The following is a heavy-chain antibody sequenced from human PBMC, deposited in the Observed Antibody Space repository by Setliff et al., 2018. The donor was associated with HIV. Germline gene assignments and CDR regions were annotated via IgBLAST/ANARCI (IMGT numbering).Heavy chain of an antibody. CDR2: IDHSGST. CDR3: ARGRQFTFWSAYMHMDV. CDR1: GGSFSNYY. Sequence: SETLSLTCAVYGGSFSNYYWTWIRQTPGEGLEWIGEIDHSGSTKYNPSLKSRVAISVDTSKNQFSLKVNSVTAADTAIYYCARGRQFTFWSAYMHMDVWGKGTSVTFSS. J-gene: IGHJ6*03. D-gene: IGHD3-3*01. V-gene: IGHV4-34*01.